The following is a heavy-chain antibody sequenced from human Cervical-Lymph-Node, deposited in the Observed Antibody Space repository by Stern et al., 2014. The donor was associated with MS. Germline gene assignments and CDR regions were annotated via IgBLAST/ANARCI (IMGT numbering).Heavy chain of an antibody. V-gene: IGHV4-39*01. CDR1: GDSISSYTHY. J-gene: IGHJ4*02. CDR3: AKHACTGAACPFDL. D-gene: IGHD2-8*02. Sequence: QVQLQESGPGLVKPSETLSLTCAVSGDSISSYTHYWAWIRQPPGKGLEWIGSVYYSGATSYNPSLKRPVTISVDTSKNHFSLGLNSVTAADTAVYYCAKHACTGAACPFDLWGQGTLVTVSS. CDR2: VYYSGAT.